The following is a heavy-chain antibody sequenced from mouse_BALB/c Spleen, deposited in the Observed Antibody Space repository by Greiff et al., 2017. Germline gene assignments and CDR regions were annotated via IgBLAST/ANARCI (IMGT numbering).Heavy chain of an antibody. V-gene: IGHV5-17*02. Sequence: DVMLVESGGGLVQPGGSRKLSCAASGFTFSSFGMHWVRQAPEKGLEWVAYISSGSSTIYYADTVKGRFTISRDNPKNTLFLQMTSLRSEDTAMYYCARSAGNTWFAYWGQGTLVTVSA. D-gene: IGHD2-1*01. CDR1: GFTFSSFG. CDR2: ISSGSSTI. CDR3: ARSAGNTWFAY. J-gene: IGHJ3*01.